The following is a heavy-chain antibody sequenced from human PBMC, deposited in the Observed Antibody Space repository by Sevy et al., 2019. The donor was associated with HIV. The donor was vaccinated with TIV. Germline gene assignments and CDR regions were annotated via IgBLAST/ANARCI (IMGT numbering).Heavy chain of an antibody. CDR3: ARGCYYYDRSGYLNY. D-gene: IGHD3-22*01. CDR2: ISYDGSNK. J-gene: IGHJ4*02. CDR1: GFTFNSYA. V-gene: IGHV3-30-3*01. Sequence: GGSLRLSCAASGFTFNSYAMHWVRQAPGKGLEWVAGISYDGSNKYYADSVKGRFTISRDSSKNTLYLQMNGLRFEDTALYYCARGCYYYDRSGYLNYWGQGTLVTVSS.